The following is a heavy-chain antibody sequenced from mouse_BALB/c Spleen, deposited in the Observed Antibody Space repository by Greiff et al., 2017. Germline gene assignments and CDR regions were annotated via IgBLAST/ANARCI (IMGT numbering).Heavy chain of an antibody. J-gene: IGHJ3*01. V-gene: IGHV1-69*02. CDR3: TRIYYDYDGFAY. D-gene: IGHD2-4*01. CDR1: GYTFTSYW. Sequence: QVQLQQPGAELVRPGASVKLSCKASGYTFTSYWINWVKQRPGQGLEWIGNIYPSDSYTNYNQKFKDKATLTVDKSSSTAYMQLSSPTSEDSAVYYCTRIYYDYDGFAYWGQGTLVTVSA. CDR2: IYPSDSYT.